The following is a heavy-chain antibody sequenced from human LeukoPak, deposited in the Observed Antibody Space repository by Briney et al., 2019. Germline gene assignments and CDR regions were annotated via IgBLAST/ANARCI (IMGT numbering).Heavy chain of an antibody. CDR1: GGSISSYY. V-gene: IGHV4-59*01. Sequence: PSETLSLTCTVSGGSISSYYWSWIRQPPGKGLEWIGYIYYGGSTNYNPSLKSRVTISVDTSKNQFSLKLSSVTAADTAVYYCARAHRYDLLIDYWGQGTLVTVSS. CDR2: IYYGGST. J-gene: IGHJ4*02. CDR3: ARAHRYDLLIDY. D-gene: IGHD5-12*01.